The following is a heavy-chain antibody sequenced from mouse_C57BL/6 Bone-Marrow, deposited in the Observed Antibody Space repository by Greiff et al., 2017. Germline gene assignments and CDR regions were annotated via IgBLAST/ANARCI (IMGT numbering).Heavy chain of an antibody. CDR3: ARVIYYDYDDAMDY. CDR1: GLTFSDYG. J-gene: IGHJ4*01. Sequence: EVTLVESGGGLVQPGGSLKLSCAASGLTFSDYGMAWVRQAPRKGPEWVAFLSNLAYIIYYAHTVTGRFTISRENAKNTLYLEMSSLRSEDTAMYYCARVIYYDYDDAMDYWGQGTSVTVSS. V-gene: IGHV5-15*01. CDR2: LSNLAYII. D-gene: IGHD2-4*01.